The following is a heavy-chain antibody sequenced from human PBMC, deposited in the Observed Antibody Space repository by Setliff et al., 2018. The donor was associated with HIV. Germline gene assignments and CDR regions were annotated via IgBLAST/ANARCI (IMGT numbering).Heavy chain of an antibody. CDR2: INHSGST. Sequence: SETLSLTCAVYGGSFSGSYWSWIRQPPGKGLEWIGEINHSGSTNYNPSLNSRVTISVDTSKNQFSLRLTSVTAADTAVYFCARLRITMIMMLNYFDYWGQGTLVTV. V-gene: IGHV4-34*01. D-gene: IGHD3-22*01. CDR3: ARLRITMIMMLNYFDY. CDR1: GGSFSGSY. J-gene: IGHJ4*02.